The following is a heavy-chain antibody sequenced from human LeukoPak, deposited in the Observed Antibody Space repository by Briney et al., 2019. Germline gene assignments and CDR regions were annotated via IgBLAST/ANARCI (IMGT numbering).Heavy chain of an antibody. CDR3: AKDDEYSSGWYGDFDY. V-gene: IGHV3-30*02. D-gene: IGHD6-19*01. CDR2: IRYDGSNK. CDR1: GFTFSSYG. J-gene: IGHJ4*02. Sequence: QTGGSLRLSCAASGFTFSSYGMHWVRQAPGKGLEWVAFIRYDGSNKYYADSVKGRFTISRDNSKNTLYLQMNSLRAEDTAVYYCAKDDEYSSGWYGDFDYWGQGTLVTVSS.